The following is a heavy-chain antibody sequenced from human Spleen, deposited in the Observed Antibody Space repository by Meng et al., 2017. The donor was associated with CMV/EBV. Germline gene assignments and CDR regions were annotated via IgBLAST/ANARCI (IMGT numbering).Heavy chain of an antibody. CDR1: GYTFTSYW. V-gene: IGHV5-51*01. J-gene: IGHJ4*02. Sequence: KVSCKGSGYTFTSYWIGWVRQMPGKGLEWMGIIYPGDSDTRYSPSFQGQVTISADKSISTAYLQWSSLKASDTAMYYCASNYYDSSGYYLHFDYWGQGTLVTVSS. CDR3: ASNYYDSSGYYLHFDY. CDR2: IYPGDSDT. D-gene: IGHD3-22*01.